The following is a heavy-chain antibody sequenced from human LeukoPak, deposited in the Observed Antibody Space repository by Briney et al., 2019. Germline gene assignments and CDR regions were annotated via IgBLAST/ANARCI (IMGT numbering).Heavy chain of an antibody. CDR3: ARVGQYYDSSGLSNAFDI. V-gene: IGHV1-18*01. Sequence: GASVKVSCKASGYSFIDYGFTWVRQAPGQGLEWMGWISPYSGNTEYAQKFQGRVTMTTDESTSTAYMELSSLRSEDTAVYYCARVGQYYDSSGLSNAFDIWGQGTMVTVSS. CDR1: GYSFIDYG. D-gene: IGHD3-22*01. J-gene: IGHJ3*02. CDR2: ISPYSGNT.